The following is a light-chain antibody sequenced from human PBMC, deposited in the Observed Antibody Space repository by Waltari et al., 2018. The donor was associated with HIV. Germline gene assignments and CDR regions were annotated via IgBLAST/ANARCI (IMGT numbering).Light chain of an antibody. Sequence: QSVLTQPPSLSGAPGPRVTISCTGGCPHIGAGYVVPWSQQLPGTAPKPLIYGNTNRPSGVPDRFSASKSGTSASLAITGLQAEDEGTYYCQSYDNSLSGHWGFGGGTKLTVL. J-gene: IGLJ3*02. V-gene: IGLV1-40*01. CDR3: QSYDNSLSGHWG. CDR2: GNT. CDR1: CPHIGAGYV.